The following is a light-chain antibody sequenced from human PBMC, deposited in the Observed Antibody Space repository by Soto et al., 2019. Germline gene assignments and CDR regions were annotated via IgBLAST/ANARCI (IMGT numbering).Light chain of an antibody. J-gene: IGLJ7*01. V-gene: IGLV2-23*02. CDR3: CSYGGSRAV. Sequence: QSALTQPASVSGSPGQSITISCTGTSSDVGIHNLVSWYQQHPGQAPKLMIYEVSKRPLGVSARFSPSKSGNTASLTISGLQAEDEADYYCCSYGGSRAVFGGGTQLTVL. CDR2: EVS. CDR1: SSDVGIHNL.